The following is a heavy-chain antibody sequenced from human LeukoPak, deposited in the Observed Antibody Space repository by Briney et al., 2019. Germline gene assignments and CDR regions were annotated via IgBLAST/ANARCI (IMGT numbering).Heavy chain of an antibody. V-gene: IGHV3-21*01. D-gene: IGHD3-10*01. J-gene: IGHJ5*02. CDR3: AREGSGSYYNWIDP. Sequence: GGSLRLSCAASGLSCAASGFIFSTYNMNWVRQAPVKGLEWVSSISSGSTYIYFADSVKGRFTISRDNAKNSLYLQMNSLRVEDTAVHYCAREGSGSYYNWIDPWGQGIVVAVSS. CDR2: ISSGSTYI. CDR1: GFIFSTYN.